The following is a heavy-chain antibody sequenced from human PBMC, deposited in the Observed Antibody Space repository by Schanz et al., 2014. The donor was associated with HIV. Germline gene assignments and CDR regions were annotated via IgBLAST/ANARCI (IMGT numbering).Heavy chain of an antibody. CDR2: IWYDGSNK. CDR3: VRGLLFQGFFDS. Sequence: QVQLVESGGGVVQPGRSLRLSCTASGFTFSNYGMHWVRQAPGKGLEWVAAIWYDGSNKFYADSVKGRFTISRDNSKNTLYLQMNNLRAEDTAVYYCVRGLLFQGFFDSWGQGALVTVSS. V-gene: IGHV3-33*01. CDR1: GFTFSNYG. D-gene: IGHD3-10*01. J-gene: IGHJ4*02.